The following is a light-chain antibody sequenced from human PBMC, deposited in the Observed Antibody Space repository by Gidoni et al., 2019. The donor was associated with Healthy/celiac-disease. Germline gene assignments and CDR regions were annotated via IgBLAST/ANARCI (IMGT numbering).Light chain of an antibody. Sequence: EIVLTQSPGTLSLSPGERATLSCSASQSVSSSYLAWYQQKPGQAPRLLIYGASSRATGIPDRFSGSGSGTDFTLTISRLEPEDFAVYYCQQYGSSPVAFGQGTRLEIK. CDR1: QSVSSSY. CDR3: QQYGSSPVA. CDR2: GAS. V-gene: IGKV3-20*01. J-gene: IGKJ5*01.